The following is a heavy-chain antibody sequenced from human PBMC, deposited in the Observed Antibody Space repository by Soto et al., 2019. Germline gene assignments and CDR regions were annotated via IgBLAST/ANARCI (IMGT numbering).Heavy chain of an antibody. D-gene: IGHD3-10*02. J-gene: IGHJ4*02. V-gene: IGHV3-30*18. CDR2: IPYDGNNK. Sequence: GKGLEWVALIPYDGNNKYYADSVKGRFTISRDNSKNTLYLHMNSPRTEDTAVFFFAKEPSPRACSSPAYRGKRTPVPVSS. CDR3: AKEPSPRACSSPAY.